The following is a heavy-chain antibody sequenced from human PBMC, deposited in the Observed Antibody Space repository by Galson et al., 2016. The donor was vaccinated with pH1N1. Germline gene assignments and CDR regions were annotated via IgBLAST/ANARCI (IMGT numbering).Heavy chain of an antibody. CDR3: VRETRDDYNYGNFDY. D-gene: IGHD5-24*01. J-gene: IGHJ4*02. CDR2: ISPRGDNT. CDR1: GFPFSAHG. V-gene: IGHV3-23*01. Sequence: SLRLSCATSGFPFSAHGMNWVRQAPGEGLEWVSGISPRGDNTNYADSVRGRFTISRDNAKSSLFLQMDSLRAEDTATYYCVRETRDDYNYGNFDYWGQGTLVTVSS.